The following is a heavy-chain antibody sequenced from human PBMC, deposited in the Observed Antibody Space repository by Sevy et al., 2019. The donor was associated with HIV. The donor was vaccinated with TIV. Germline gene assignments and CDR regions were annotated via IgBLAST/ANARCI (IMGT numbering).Heavy chain of an antibody. CDR2: IWYDGTDK. V-gene: IGHV3-33*01. CDR3: ARYWWSDGHSIDY. Sequence: GGSLRLSCATSGFIFSNYAMHWIRQAPGKGLEWVAVIWYDGTDKYYADSVQGRFTISRDNSKNTLYLQMNSLRVEDTAVYYCARYWWSDGHSIDYWGQGTLVTVSS. J-gene: IGHJ4*02. D-gene: IGHD3-16*01. CDR1: GFIFSNYA.